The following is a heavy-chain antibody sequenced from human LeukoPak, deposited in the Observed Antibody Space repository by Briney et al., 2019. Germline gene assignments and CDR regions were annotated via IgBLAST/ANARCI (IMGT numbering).Heavy chain of an antibody. J-gene: IGHJ4*02. D-gene: IGHD2-2*01. CDR3: ARAPYCSSTSCPNFDFDY. V-gene: IGHV4-34*01. Sequence: SETLSLTCAVYGGSFSGYCWSWIRQPPGKGLEWIGEINHSGSTNYNPSLKSRVNISVDTSKNQFSLKLSSVTAADTAVYYCARAPYCSSTSCPNFDFDYWGQGTLVTVSS. CDR1: GGSFSGYC. CDR2: INHSGST.